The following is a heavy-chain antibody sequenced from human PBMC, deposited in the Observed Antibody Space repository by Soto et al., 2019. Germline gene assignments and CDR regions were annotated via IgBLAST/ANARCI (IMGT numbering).Heavy chain of an antibody. J-gene: IGHJ6*02. CDR2: IXXXXXXX. D-gene: IGHD3-16*01. V-gene: IGHV3-23*01. CDR3: AKGPTIFGEVLTYDFYYGVEV. CDR1: GXXXSTSG. Sequence: LRXSCAAXGXXXSTSGMSWVRQAPGKGXXXVSSIXXXXXXXXXXXXXXXXXXXSRDNSKNTLLLQMNNLRGEDTALYSCAKGPTIFGEVLTYDFYYGVEVWGQGTTVTVSS.